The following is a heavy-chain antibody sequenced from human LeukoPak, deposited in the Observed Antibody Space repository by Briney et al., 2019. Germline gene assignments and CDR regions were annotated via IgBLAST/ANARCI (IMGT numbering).Heavy chain of an antibody. Sequence: PGGSLRLSCAASGFTFSSYAMPWVRQAPGKGLEWVAVISYDGSNKYYADSVKGRFTISRDNSKNTLYLQMNSLRAEDTAVYYCARDLSTVTTPFDYWGQGTLVTVSS. CDR2: ISYDGSNK. J-gene: IGHJ4*02. CDR3: ARDLSTVTTPFDY. V-gene: IGHV3-30-3*01. CDR1: GFTFSSYA. D-gene: IGHD4-17*01.